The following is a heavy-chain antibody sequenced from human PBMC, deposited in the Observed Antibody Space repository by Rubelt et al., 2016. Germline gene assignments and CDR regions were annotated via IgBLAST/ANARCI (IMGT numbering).Heavy chain of an antibody. Sequence: QVQLVQSGAEVKKSGASVKVSCKASGYTFSKYGISWVRQAPGQGLEWMGWISVNSGDTKYAQKRQCGGTMTTDTSTSTAYMELRSLRSDDPAVYYCARDTRYSSSSNFDYWGQGTLVTVSS. D-gene: IGHD6-13*01. CDR1: GYTFSKYG. CDR3: ARDTRYSSSSNFDY. CDR2: ISVNSGDT. J-gene: IGHJ4*02. V-gene: IGHV1-18*01.